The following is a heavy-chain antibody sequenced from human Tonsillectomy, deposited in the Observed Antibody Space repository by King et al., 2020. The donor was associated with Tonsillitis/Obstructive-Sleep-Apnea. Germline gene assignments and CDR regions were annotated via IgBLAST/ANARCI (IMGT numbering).Heavy chain of an antibody. V-gene: IGHV3-72*01. CDR1: GFTFSDHY. D-gene: IGHD1-26*01. Sequence: VQLVESGGDLVQPGGSLRLSCAASGFTFSDHYMDWVRQAPGKGLEWVARIRNKANSYTTEYAASVKGRFNISRDDLKNSLFLQMSSLKTEDTAVYYCARGGSYRHFDYWGQGTLVIVSS. J-gene: IGHJ4*02. CDR2: IRNKANSYTT. CDR3: ARGGSYRHFDY.